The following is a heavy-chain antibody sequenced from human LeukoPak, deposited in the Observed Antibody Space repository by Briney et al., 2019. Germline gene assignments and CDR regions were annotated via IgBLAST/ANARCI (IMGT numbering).Heavy chain of an antibody. J-gene: IGHJ4*02. V-gene: IGHV1-46*01. D-gene: IGHD7-27*01. CDR2: IYPSDGRT. Sequence: ASVTVSCKASGYTFINSYIHWMRQAPGQGLEWMGVIYPSDGRTTYARKVLGRVTMTRDTSTSTVHMQLSSLRSEDTAVYYSTTDGGHWDFDHWGQGTLVTVSS. CDR1: GYTFINSY. CDR3: TTDGGHWDFDH.